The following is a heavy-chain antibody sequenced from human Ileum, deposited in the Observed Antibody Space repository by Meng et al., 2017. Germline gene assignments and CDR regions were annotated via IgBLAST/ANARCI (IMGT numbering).Heavy chain of an antibody. Sequence: QVQRVQSGAEVKKPGGSVKVSCKASGYTFTSTNYGISWMRQAPGQGLEWMGWVSTYNDDTNHVQKFQDRVTMTTDTSTSTVYMELRSLRSDDTAVYYCARDQIGDYVWDYWGQGTLVTVSS. J-gene: IGHJ4*02. CDR2: VSTYNDDT. CDR1: GYTFTSTNYG. V-gene: IGHV1-18*01. D-gene: IGHD4-17*01. CDR3: ARDQIGDYVWDY.